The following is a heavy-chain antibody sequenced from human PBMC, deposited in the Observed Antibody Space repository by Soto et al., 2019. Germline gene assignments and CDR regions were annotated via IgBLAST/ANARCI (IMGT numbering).Heavy chain of an antibody. D-gene: IGHD3-22*01. CDR1: GFTFDDYG. J-gene: IGHJ5*02. Sequence: PGGSLRLSCAASGFTFDDYGMSWVRQAPGKGLEWVSGINWNGGTTYYADSVKGRFTISRDNSKNTLYLQMNSLRAEDTAVYYCARNGDSSDYRGWFDPWGQGTLVTAPQ. CDR2: INWNGGTT. V-gene: IGHV3-20*04. CDR3: ARNGDSSDYRGWFDP.